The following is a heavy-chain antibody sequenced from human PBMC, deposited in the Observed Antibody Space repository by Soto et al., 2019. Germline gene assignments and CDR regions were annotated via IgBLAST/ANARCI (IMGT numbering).Heavy chain of an antibody. Sequence: QVQLVQSGAEVKKPGSSVKVSCKASGGTFSSYTISWVRQAPGQGLEWMGRIIPILGIENYAQKFQGRVTITADKSTSTAYRELSSLRSEDTAVYYCARAIAARPGGDYWGQGTLVSVSS. CDR2: IIPILGIE. CDR1: GGTFSSYT. V-gene: IGHV1-69*02. J-gene: IGHJ4*02. D-gene: IGHD6-6*01. CDR3: ARAIAARPGGDY.